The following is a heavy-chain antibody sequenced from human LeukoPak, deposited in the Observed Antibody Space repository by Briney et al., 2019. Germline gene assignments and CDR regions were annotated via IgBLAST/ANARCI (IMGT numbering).Heavy chain of an antibody. V-gene: IGHV4-59*08. Sequence: PSETLSLICNVSGGSISSYYWSWIRQPPGKGLEWIGYMYYSGSTNYHPSLKSRGTTSVDPSKNQFALKLTSVTAADTAVYYCTRNAGSVGASYDYWGQGTLVTVSS. J-gene: IGHJ4*02. CDR3: TRNAGSVGASYDY. CDR2: MYYSGST. D-gene: IGHD2-15*01. CDR1: GGSISSYY.